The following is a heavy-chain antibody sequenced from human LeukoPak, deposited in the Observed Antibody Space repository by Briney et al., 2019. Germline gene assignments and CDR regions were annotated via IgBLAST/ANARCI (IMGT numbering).Heavy chain of an antibody. CDR2: IYIDGST. CDR3: XTGXGRGYSYGALDY. Sequence: GGSLRLSCAISGFTVRDNYMTWVRQAPGKGLESVSVIYIDGSTYYADSVKGRSTISRDNSKNILYFQMNTLRAEDTAVYHCXTGXGRGYSYGALDYWGQGTPVTVSS. D-gene: IGHD5-18*01. CDR1: GFTVRDNY. V-gene: IGHV3-66*01. J-gene: IGHJ4*02.